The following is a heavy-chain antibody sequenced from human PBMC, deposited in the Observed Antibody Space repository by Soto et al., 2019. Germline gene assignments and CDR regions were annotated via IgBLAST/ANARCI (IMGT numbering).Heavy chain of an antibody. D-gene: IGHD3-3*01. CDR1: GGSFNTYA. Sequence: GASVKVSCKASGGSFNTYAISWLRQAPGQGLEWMGGIIPIFGSPNYAQKFQGRLTITADDSTAPAYMELSRLTSEDTAVYYCAGGVTDYYTWFDPWGQGTLVTVSS. CDR3: AGGVTDYYTWFDP. CDR2: IIPIFGSP. V-gene: IGHV1-69*13. J-gene: IGHJ5*02.